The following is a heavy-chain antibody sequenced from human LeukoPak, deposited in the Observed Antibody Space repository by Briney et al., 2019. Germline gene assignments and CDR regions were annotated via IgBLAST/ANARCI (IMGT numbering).Heavy chain of an antibody. D-gene: IGHD1-26*01. V-gene: IGHV1-18*01. CDR1: GYTFTSYG. Sequence: ASVKVSCKASGYTFTSYGISWVRQAPGQGLEWMGWISAYNGNTNYAQKFQGRVTMTRDTSTSTVYMELSSLRSEDTAVYYCAREPRSSGSLDYWGQGTLVTVSS. J-gene: IGHJ4*02. CDR2: ISAYNGNT. CDR3: AREPRSSGSLDY.